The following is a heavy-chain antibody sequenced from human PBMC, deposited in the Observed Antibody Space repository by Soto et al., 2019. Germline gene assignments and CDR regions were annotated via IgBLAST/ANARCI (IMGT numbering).Heavy chain of an antibody. J-gene: IGHJ4*02. CDR1: DDSIGPYY. Sequence: QEQLRESGPGLVKPSETLSLTCSISDDSIGPYYWTWIRQTPRKELQWIGYVYTSGSTKYNSSLKSRVTFSRDASNSQFSRTMSSVTAADTGVYYGAREVVGNTCPGSFDSWGRGTLVVVSS. CDR2: VYTSGST. V-gene: IGHV4-4*08. CDR3: AREVVGNTCPGSFDS.